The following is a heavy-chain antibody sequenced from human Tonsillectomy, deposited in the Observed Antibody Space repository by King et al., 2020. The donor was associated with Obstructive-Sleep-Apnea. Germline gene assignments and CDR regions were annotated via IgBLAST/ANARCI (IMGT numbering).Heavy chain of an antibody. CDR1: GGSISSYY. J-gene: IGHJ4*02. V-gene: IGHV4-59*01. CDR2: IYYSGST. D-gene: IGHD2-21*01. Sequence: VQLQESGPGLVKPSETLSLTCTVSGGSISSYYWNWIRQPPGKGLEWIGYIYYSGSTNYNPSLKSRVTISVDTSRNQFSLNLSSVTAADTAVYYCARDLWGNDYLDYWGQGTLVTVSS. CDR3: ARDLWGNDYLDY.